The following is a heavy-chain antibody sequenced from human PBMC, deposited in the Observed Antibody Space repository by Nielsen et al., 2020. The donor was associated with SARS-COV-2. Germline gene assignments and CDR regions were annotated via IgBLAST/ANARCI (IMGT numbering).Heavy chain of an antibody. CDR2: IYYSGST. J-gene: IGHJ6*02. CDR1: GGSISSYY. Sequence: SETLSLTCTVSGGSISSYYWSWIRQPPGKGLEWIGYIYYSGSTNYNPSLKSRVTISVDTSKNQFSLKLSSVTAADTAVYYCARGEYSYDPYYYYYGMDVWGQGTTVTVSS. D-gene: IGHD5-18*01. V-gene: IGHV4-59*01. CDR3: ARGEYSYDPYYYYYGMDV.